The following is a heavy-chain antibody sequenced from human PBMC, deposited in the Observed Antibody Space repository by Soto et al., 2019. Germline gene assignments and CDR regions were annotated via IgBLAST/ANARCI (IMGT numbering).Heavy chain of an antibody. Sequence: KASETLSLTCAVSGGSISSGGYSWSWIRQPPGKGLEWIGYIYHSGSTYYNPSLKSRVTISVDRSKNQFSLKLSSVTAADTAVYYCASPFRGLNFPPGYWGQGTLVTVSS. CDR2: IYHSGST. J-gene: IGHJ4*02. V-gene: IGHV4-30-2*01. CDR3: ASPFRGLNFPPGY. CDR1: GGSISSGGYS.